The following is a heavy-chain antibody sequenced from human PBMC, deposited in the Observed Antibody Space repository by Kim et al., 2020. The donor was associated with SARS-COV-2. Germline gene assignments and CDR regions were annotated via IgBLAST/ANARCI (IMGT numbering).Heavy chain of an antibody. D-gene: IGHD3-10*01. CDR1: GFTVSIYA. CDR2: ISGTDSST. V-gene: IGHV3-23*01. J-gene: IGHJ5*02. CDR3: AKVMLRGVIDWFDP. Sequence: GGSLRLSCAASGFTVSIYAMSWVRQAPGKGLEWVSGISGTDSSTYYVDSVKGRFTISRDNSKNTLYLQMNSLRAEDTAIYYCAKVMLRGVIDWFDPWGQGTLVTVSS.